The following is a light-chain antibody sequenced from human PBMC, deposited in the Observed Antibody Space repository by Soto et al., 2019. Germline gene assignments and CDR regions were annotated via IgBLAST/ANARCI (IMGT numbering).Light chain of an antibody. CDR2: SNN. V-gene: IGLV1-44*01. J-gene: IGLJ2*01. CDR1: SSNIGSHT. Sequence: QSVLTQPPSASGTPGQRITISCSGSSSNIGSHTVNWHQQVPGTAPKLLIYSNNERPSGVPDRFSGSKSGTSASLAISGLQSGDEADYYCAAWDDSLNGVIFGGGTQLIVL. CDR3: AAWDDSLNGVI.